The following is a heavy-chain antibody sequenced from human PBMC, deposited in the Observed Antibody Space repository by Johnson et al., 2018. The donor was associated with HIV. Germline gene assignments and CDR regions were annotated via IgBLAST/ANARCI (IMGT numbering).Heavy chain of an antibody. CDR2: ISGGGVGT. J-gene: IGHJ3*02. CDR3: ARDGPTMIVVDDAFDI. V-gene: IGHV3-11*04. D-gene: IGHD3-22*01. CDR1: GFTLSDYY. Sequence: QVQLVESGGGVVQPGRSLRLSCAGSGFTLSDYYMSWVLQAPGKGLEWIAYISGGGVGTFYADSVKGRFTISRDNSKNTLYLQMNSLRAEDTAVYYCARDGPTMIVVDDAFDIWGQGTMVTVSS.